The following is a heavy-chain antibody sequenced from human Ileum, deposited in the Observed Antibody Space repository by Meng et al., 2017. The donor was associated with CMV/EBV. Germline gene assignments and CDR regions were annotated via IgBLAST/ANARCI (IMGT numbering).Heavy chain of an antibody. CDR1: GRNFDRFP. CDR2: IFPILGTP. J-gene: IGHJ5*02. D-gene: IGHD2-8*02. V-gene: IGHV1-69*04. CDR3: ARATGGFSYFDP. Sequence: QVDLLQVGAELKKHGSSLNVSVKSFGRNFDRFPISLIRQAPGQGLEWLGSIFPILGTPEYSHRFQDRVTITADISTRTTYMVLTSLSSEDTAIYYCARATGGFSYFDPWGHGTLVTVSS.